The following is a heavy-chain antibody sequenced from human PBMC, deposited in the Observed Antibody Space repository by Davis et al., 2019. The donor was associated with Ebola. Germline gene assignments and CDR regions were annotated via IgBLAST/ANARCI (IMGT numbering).Heavy chain of an antibody. D-gene: IGHD2-15*01. CDR3: ARDRVCSGATCYAYFDF. CDR2: INPNSGDT. Sequence: AASVKVSCKASGYTFTSYYIHWVRQAPGQGLEWMGWINPNSGDTKYSQKFQGWVTMTRDTPISTAYIELNRLTSDDTAVYYCARDRVCSGATCYAYFDFWGQGTLVTVSS. V-gene: IGHV1-2*04. CDR1: GYTFTSYY. J-gene: IGHJ4*02.